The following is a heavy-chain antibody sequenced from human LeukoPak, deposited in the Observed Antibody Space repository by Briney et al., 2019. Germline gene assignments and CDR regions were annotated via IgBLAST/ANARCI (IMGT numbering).Heavy chain of an antibody. CDR3: AREEQQLVDDAFDI. CDR1: GVSISTTSYY. Sequence: SETLSLTCSVSGVSISTTSYYWGWIRQPPGKGLGWMGCIYYSGRTYYNPSLHSRVPISVDTSKNPFSLTLSSVTAADTAVYYCAREEQQLVDDAFDIWGQGTMVTVSS. D-gene: IGHD6-13*01. CDR2: IYYSGRT. J-gene: IGHJ3*02. V-gene: IGHV4-39*07.